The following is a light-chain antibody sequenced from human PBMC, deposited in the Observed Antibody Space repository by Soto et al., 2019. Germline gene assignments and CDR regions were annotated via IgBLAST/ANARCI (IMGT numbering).Light chain of an antibody. CDR2: KIS. CDR1: QSLEDSDGNSY. J-gene: IGKJ1*01. V-gene: IGKV2-24*01. Sequence: IVMTQTPLSSAVTLGQPASISCRSSQSLEDSDGNSYLSWLHQRTGQPPRLLIYKISNRLSGVPDRFCGSRAGTGVTLRIIRVEADDVGVYYCMQATRFPWTCGQGTRVDIK. CDR3: MQATRFPWT.